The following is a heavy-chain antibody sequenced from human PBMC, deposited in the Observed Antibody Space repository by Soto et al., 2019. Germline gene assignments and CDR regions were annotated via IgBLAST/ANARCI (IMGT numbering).Heavy chain of an antibody. Sequence: SVKVSCKASGGTFSSYAISWVRQAPGQGHEWRGGIMPIFGTANYAQKCQGRVTITAVESTSTAYRELSSLRSEDTAVYYCARGVAYYDRSGYYGELAIWGQGTLVTGSS. J-gene: IGHJ4*02. D-gene: IGHD3-22*01. V-gene: IGHV1-69*13. CDR3: ARGVAYYDRSGYYGELAI. CDR2: IMPIFGTA. CDR1: GGTFSSYA.